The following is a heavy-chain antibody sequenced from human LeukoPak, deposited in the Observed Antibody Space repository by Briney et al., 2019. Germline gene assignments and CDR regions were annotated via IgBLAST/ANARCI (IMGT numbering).Heavy chain of an antibody. D-gene: IGHD3-16*01. CDR3: AKVGGA. CDR1: GFTFSSYT. CDR2: IGGRGGST. Sequence: PGGSLRLSCVGSGFTFSSYTMTWVRQAPGKGLEWVSAIGGRGGSTYYADSVKGRFTITRDNSKNTLYMQMDSLRAEDTAVYYCAKVGGAWGQGTLVTVSS. V-gene: IGHV3-23*01. J-gene: IGHJ5*02.